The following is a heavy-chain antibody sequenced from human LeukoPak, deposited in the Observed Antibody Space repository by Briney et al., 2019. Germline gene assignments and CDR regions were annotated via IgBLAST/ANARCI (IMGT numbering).Heavy chain of an antibody. CDR3: ARTKGRLDTAMVILDY. D-gene: IGHD5-18*01. Sequence: GGSLRLSCAASGFTVSSNYMSWVRQAPGKGLQWGSVIYSGGSTYYADSVKGRFTISRDNSRNTLYLQMNSLRAEDTAVYYCARTKGRLDTAMVILDYWGQGTLVTVSS. CDR2: IYSGGST. V-gene: IGHV3-53*01. CDR1: GFTVSSNY. J-gene: IGHJ4*02.